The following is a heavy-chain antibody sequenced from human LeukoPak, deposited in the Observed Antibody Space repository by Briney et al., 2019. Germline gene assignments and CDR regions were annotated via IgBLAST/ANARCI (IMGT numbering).Heavy chain of an antibody. D-gene: IGHD3-3*01. J-gene: IGHJ6*02. CDR2: IYPGDSDT. V-gene: IGHV5-51*01. CDR1: GYSFTSYW. Sequence: GESLEISCKGSGYSFTSYWIGWVRQMPGKSLEWMGIIYPGDSDTRYSPSFQGQVTISADKSISTAYLQWSSLKASDTAMYYCARHRGTIFGVVSEEDYGMDVWGQGTTVTVSS. CDR3: ARHRGTIFGVVSEEDYGMDV.